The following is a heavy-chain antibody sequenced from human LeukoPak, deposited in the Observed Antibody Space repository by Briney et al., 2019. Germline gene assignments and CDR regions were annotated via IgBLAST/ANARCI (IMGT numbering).Heavy chain of an antibody. V-gene: IGHV3-23*01. D-gene: IGHD3-22*01. J-gene: IGHJ4*02. CDR1: GFTFSSYA. CDR2: ISGSGGST. Sequence: GGSLRLSCAASGFTFSSYAMSWVRQAPGKGLEWVSAISGSGGSTYYADSVKGRFTISRDNSKNTLYLQMNSLRAEDTAVYYCARDPNPDSSGYYSWGQGTLVTVSS. CDR3: ARDPNPDSSGYYS.